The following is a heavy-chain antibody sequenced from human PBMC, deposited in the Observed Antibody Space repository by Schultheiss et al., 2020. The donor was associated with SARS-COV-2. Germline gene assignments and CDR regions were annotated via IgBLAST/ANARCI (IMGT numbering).Heavy chain of an antibody. CDR1: GYTFTSYA. D-gene: IGHD1-26*01. CDR3: ASPPPSSGSYLFGY. V-gene: IGHV1-69*13. J-gene: IGHJ4*02. CDR2: IIPIFGTA. Sequence: SVKVSCKASGYTFTSYAISWVRQAPGQGLEWMGGIIPIFGTANYAQKFQGRVTITADESTSTAYMELSSLRSEDTAVYYCASPPPSSGSYLFGYWGQGTLVTVSS.